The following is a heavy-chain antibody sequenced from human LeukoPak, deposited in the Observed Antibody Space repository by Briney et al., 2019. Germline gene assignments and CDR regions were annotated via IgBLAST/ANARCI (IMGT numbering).Heavy chain of an antibody. Sequence: PGGSLRLSCAASGFTFSSYAMSWVRQAPGKGLEWVANIKQDGSEKYYVDSVKGRFTISRDNAKSSLFLQMNSLRAEDTAVYYCASGRVTNHHWGQGTLVTVSS. V-gene: IGHV3-7*01. D-gene: IGHD1-14*01. CDR2: IKQDGSEK. J-gene: IGHJ5*02. CDR1: GFTFSSYA. CDR3: ASGRVTNHH.